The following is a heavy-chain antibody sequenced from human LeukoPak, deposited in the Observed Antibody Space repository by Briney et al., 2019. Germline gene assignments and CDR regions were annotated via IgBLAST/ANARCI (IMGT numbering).Heavy chain of an antibody. Sequence: GGSLRLSCAASGFTVSSNYMSWVRQAPGRGLEWVSVIYSGGSTYYADSVKGRFTISRDNSKNTLYLQMNSLRAEDTAVYYCAREIHYYDSSGYYSWGQGTLVTVSS. V-gene: IGHV3-53*01. CDR1: GFTVSSNY. CDR2: IYSGGST. J-gene: IGHJ4*02. D-gene: IGHD3-22*01. CDR3: AREIHYYDSSGYYS.